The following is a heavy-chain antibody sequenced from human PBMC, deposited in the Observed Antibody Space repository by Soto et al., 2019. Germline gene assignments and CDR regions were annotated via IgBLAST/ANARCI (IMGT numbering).Heavy chain of an antibody. Sequence: ASVKVACKATGYTFTSYAMHWVRQAPGQRLEWMGWINAGNGNTKYSQKFQGRVTITRDTSASTAYMELSSLRSEDTAVYYCARDSVVPAATYWFDPWGQGTLVTVSS. CDR1: GYTFTSYA. D-gene: IGHD2-2*01. CDR3: ARDSVVPAATYWFDP. CDR2: INAGNGNT. V-gene: IGHV1-3*01. J-gene: IGHJ5*02.